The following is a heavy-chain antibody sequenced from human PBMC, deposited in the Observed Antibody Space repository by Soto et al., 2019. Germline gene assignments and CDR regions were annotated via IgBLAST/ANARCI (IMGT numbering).Heavy chain of an antibody. Sequence: GGSLRLSCAASGFTFSSYAMHWVRQAPGKGLEWVAVISYDGSNKYYADSVKGRFTISRDNSKNTLYLQMNSLRAEDTAVYYCARGSVVPAAVRGLKDYWGQGTLVTVSS. D-gene: IGHD2-2*01. CDR2: ISYDGSNK. V-gene: IGHV3-30-3*01. CDR3: ARGSVVPAAVRGLKDY. CDR1: GFTFSSYA. J-gene: IGHJ4*02.